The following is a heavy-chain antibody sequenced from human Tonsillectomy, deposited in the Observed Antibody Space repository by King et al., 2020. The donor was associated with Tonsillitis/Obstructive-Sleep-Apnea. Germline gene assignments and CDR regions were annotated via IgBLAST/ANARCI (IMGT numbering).Heavy chain of an antibody. CDR1: GYTFTGYY. CDR3: ARARLGIVVVVAASWFDP. Sequence: QLVQSGAEVKKPGASVKVSCKASGYTFTGYYMHWVRQAPGQGLEWMGRINPNSGGTNYAQKFQGRVTMTRDTSISTAYMELSRLGSDDTAVYYCARARLGIVVVVAASWFDPWGQGTLVTVSS. CDR2: INPNSGGT. D-gene: IGHD2-15*01. V-gene: IGHV1-2*06. J-gene: IGHJ5*02.